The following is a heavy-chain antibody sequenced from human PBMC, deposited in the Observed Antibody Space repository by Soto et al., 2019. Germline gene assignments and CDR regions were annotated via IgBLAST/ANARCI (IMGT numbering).Heavy chain of an antibody. D-gene: IGHD1-7*01. J-gene: IGHJ6*02. CDR3: ARAPRELLAEGPLFLYYYYGLDV. CDR1: GGSFSDAF. CDR2: VFHTGTT. Sequence: QVHLQQWGAGLLKPSGTLSLTCAVSGGSFSDAFWSWVRQSPGRGLEWIGEVFHTGTTNYNPSLKSRVSLSVDTAKNQFSLRLTSVTAAGSAVYYCARAPRELLAEGPLFLYYYYGLDVWGQGTTVTVSS. V-gene: IGHV4-34*12.